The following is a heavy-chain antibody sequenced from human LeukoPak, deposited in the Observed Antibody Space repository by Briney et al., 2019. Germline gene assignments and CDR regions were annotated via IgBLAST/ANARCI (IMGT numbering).Heavy chain of an antibody. CDR1: GFTFSKNA. CDR3: AKDPYGTRYFDY. D-gene: IGHD2-2*01. J-gene: IGHJ4*02. CDR2: LSGSGADT. V-gene: IGHV3-23*01. Sequence: PGGSLRLSFAASGFTFSKNAMSWFRQAPGKGLEWVSSLSGSGADTYYADSVKGRFTISRDNAKNTAYLQMNSLRAEDTAVYYCAKDPYGTRYFDYWGQGTLVTAS.